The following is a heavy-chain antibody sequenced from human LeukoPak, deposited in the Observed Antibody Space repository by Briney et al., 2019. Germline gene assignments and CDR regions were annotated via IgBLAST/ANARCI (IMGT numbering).Heavy chain of an antibody. D-gene: IGHD2-2*02. V-gene: IGHV3-30*04. Sequence: GGSLRLSCAASGFTFSSYALHWVRQAPGKGLEWVAFISYDGSNKYYADSVKGRFTISRDNSKNTLYLQMNSLRAEDTAVYYCARDPECSSTSCYTGNWFDPWGQGTLVTVSS. CDR1: GFTFSSYA. J-gene: IGHJ5*02. CDR2: ISYDGSNK. CDR3: ARDPECSSTSCYTGNWFDP.